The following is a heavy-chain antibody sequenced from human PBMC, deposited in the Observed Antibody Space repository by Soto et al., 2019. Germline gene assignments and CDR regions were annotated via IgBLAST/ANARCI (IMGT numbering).Heavy chain of an antibody. CDR2: VNPNSGGT. D-gene: IGHD3-9*01. J-gene: IGHJ4*02. CDR3: ARDYDILTGYHYFDY. Sequence: ASVKVSCKASGYTFTGYYMHWVRQAPGQGLEWMGWVNPNSGGTNYAQKFQGWVTMTRDTSISTAYMELSRLRSDDTAVYYCARDYDILTGYHYFDYWGQGTLVTVSS. V-gene: IGHV1-2*04. CDR1: GYTFTGYY.